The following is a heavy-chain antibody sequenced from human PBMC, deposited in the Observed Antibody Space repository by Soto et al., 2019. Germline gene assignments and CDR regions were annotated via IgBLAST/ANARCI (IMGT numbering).Heavy chain of an antibody. J-gene: IGHJ4*02. CDR2: IIPISNTV. CDR3: ARGLYSGYYFMDY. Sequence: SVKVSCKASGGTFSTYVFTWVRQAPGQGLEWMGRIIPISNTVNSAQKFQDRVTLTADKSTGTAYMELSGLRSDDTAMYYCARGLYSGYYFMDYWGQGTMVTVSS. V-gene: IGHV1-69*06. CDR1: GGTFSTYV. D-gene: IGHD5-12*01.